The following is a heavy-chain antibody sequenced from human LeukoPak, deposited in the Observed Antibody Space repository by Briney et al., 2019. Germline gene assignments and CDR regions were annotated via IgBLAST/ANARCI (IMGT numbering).Heavy chain of an antibody. J-gene: IGHJ3*02. Sequence: SETLSLTCTVSGYSISSGHYWAWIRQSPGKGLECIATMFHSGSTYYNPSLKSRVTMSVDTSKSQFSLRLSSVTAADTAVYYCAGAYCGGDCYSGRTFDIWGQGTMVTVSS. D-gene: IGHD2-21*02. CDR3: AGAYCGGDCYSGRTFDI. CDR1: GYSISSGHY. CDR2: MFHSGST. V-gene: IGHV4-38-2*02.